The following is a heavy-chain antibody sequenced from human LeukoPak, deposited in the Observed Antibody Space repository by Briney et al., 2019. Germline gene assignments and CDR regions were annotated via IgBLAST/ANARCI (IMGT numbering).Heavy chain of an antibody. Sequence: SETLSLTCTVSGGSISSSSYYWGWIRQPPGKGLEWIGEINHSGSTNYNPSLKSRVTISVDTSKNQFSLKLSSVTAADTAVYYCARAPSLRLGELSLSPVDYWGQGTLVTVSS. CDR1: GGSISSSSYY. D-gene: IGHD3-16*02. V-gene: IGHV4-39*07. CDR3: ARAPSLRLGELSLSPVDY. J-gene: IGHJ4*02. CDR2: INHSGST.